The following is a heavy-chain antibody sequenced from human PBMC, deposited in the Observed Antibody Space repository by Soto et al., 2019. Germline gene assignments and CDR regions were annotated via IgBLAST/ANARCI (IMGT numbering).Heavy chain of an antibody. V-gene: IGHV3-33*01. CDR1: GFTFSVYG. J-gene: IGHJ4*02. D-gene: IGHD2-8*02. Sequence: QVQLVESGGGVVQPGRSLRLSCAASGFTFSVYGIHWVRQAPGKGLEWVAVIWSDESHKYYADSVKGRFTISRDNSKNTLYLQMNSLRAEDTALYYCARASGPFDYWGQGTLVTVSS. CDR3: ARASGPFDY. CDR2: IWSDESHK.